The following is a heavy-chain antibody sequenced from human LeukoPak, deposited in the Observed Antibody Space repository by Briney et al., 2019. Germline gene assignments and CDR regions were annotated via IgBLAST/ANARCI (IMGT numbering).Heavy chain of an antibody. J-gene: IGHJ3*02. V-gene: IGHV3-30*04. D-gene: IGHD2-8*01. CDR2: ISHDGRTK. Sequence: GGSLRLSCVVSGFNFDNFAMHWVRQPLGKGLEWVAVISHDGRTKYYADSMKGRFTISRDNFKNTLYLEMDSLKTEDTAVYYCSDIVLMVYAPHDAFDIWGQGTMVTVSS. CDR3: SDIVLMVYAPHDAFDI. CDR1: GFNFDNFA.